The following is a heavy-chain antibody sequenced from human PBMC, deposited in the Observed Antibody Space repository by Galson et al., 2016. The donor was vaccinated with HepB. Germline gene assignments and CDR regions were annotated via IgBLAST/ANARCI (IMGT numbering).Heavy chain of an antibody. D-gene: IGHD2-8*01. J-gene: IGHJ5*02. CDR2: MYSGGAT. Sequence: SLRLSCAVSGLTVSNNYMRWVRQAPGKGLEWVSLMYSGGATHYADSVKGRFTISRDNSQNTLFLPMNSLRVEDTAVYYCARDPPAAGSSTWAWGQGTLVTVSS. CDR1: GLTVSNNY. V-gene: IGHV3-53*01. CDR3: ARDPPAAGSSTWA.